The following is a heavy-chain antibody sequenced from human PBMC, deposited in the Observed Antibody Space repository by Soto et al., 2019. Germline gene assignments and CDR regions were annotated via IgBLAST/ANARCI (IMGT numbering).Heavy chain of an antibody. CDR2: ISGSGVTT. J-gene: IGHJ5*01. D-gene: IGHD3-9*01. Sequence: GGSLRLSCAASGFTFSSYAMTWVRQAPGKGLEWVSGISGSGVTTSYADSVKGRFTVSRDNSKNTLYLQMNSLRVEDTAVYHCAKLRYLDWSAYHWFEYWRQGTPVTVSS. V-gene: IGHV3-23*01. CDR3: AKLRYLDWSAYHWFEY. CDR1: GFTFSSYA.